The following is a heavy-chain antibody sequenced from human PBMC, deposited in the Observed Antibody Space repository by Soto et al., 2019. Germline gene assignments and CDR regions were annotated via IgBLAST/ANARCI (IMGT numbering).Heavy chain of an antibody. CDR2: IIPIFGTA. CDR1: GGTFSSYA. CDR3: AKLLTRYSGYDFGGI. V-gene: IGHV1-69*13. D-gene: IGHD5-12*01. Sequence: GASVKVSCKTSGGTFSSYAISWVRQAPGQGLEWMGGIIPIFGTANYAPKFQGRVTITADESTSTAYMELSSLRSEDTAVYYCAKLLTRYSGYDFGGIWGQGTLVTVS. J-gene: IGHJ4*02.